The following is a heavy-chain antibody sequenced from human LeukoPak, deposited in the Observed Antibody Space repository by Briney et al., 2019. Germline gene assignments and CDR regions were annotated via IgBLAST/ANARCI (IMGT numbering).Heavy chain of an antibody. CDR1: GYFFTAFY. V-gene: IGHV1-2*02. J-gene: IGHJ4*02. CDR2: IHPRRGDT. D-gene: IGHD3-10*01. CDR3: ARDGDYGTGSYYRGCIDS. Sequence: ASVKVSCKTSGYFFTAFYIHWVRQAPGQGLEGMGWIHPRRGDTNYAQKFQGRVTMTRDTSISTDYLDLSSLRSDDTAVYYCARDGDYGTGSYYRGCIDSWGQGTLVTVSS.